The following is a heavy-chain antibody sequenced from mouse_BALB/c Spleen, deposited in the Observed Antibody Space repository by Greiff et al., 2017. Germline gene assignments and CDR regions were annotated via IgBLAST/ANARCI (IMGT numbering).Heavy chain of an antibody. CDR2: ISSGGSYT. J-gene: IGHJ4*01. V-gene: IGHV5-9-4*01. CDR1: GFTFSSYA. Sequence: EVQVVESGGGLVKPGGSLKLSCAASGFTFSSYAMSWVRQSPEKRLEWVAEISSGGSYTYYPDTVTGRFTISRDNAKNTLYLEMSSLRSEDTAMYYCARGMVTTRPYYAMDYWGQGTSVTVSS. D-gene: IGHD2-1*01. CDR3: ARGMVTTRPYYAMDY.